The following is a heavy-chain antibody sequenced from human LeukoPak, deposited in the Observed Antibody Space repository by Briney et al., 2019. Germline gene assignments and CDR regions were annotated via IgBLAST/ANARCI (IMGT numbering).Heavy chain of an antibody. Sequence: PETLSLTCTVSGGSISSYYWSWIRQPPGKGLEWIGYIYYSGSTNYNPSLKSRVTISVDTSKNQFSLKLSSVTAADTAVYYCARSVNPGIAVAGSYWGQGTLVTVSS. CDR2: IYYSGST. V-gene: IGHV4-59*08. CDR1: GGSISSYY. CDR3: ARSVNPGIAVAGSY. D-gene: IGHD6-19*01. J-gene: IGHJ4*02.